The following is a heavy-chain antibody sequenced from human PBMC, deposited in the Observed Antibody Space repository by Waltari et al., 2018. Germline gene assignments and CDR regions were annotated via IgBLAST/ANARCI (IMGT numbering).Heavy chain of an antibody. CDR1: GFTFSSYS. J-gene: IGHJ2*01. V-gene: IGHV3-48*01. CDR2: ISSSSSTI. CDR3: ARRWYSSGARYFDL. D-gene: IGHD6-19*01. Sequence: EVQLVESGGGLVQPGGSLRLSCAASGFTFSSYSMNWVRQAPGKGLAWVSYISSSSSTIYYEDSVKGRFTISRDNAKNSLYLQMNSLRAEDTAVYYCARRWYSSGARYFDLWGRGTLVTVSS.